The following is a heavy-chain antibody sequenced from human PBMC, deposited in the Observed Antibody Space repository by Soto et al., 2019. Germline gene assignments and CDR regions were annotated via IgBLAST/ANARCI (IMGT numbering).Heavy chain of an antibody. CDR2: ISPSGRP. Sequence: QVQLQESGSRLVRPSQPLSLTCSVSGGSVSSGGYSWSWIRQAPGKGLEWMGFISPSGRPAYNPSLKGRVRISVDTSKNQISLELSSVTAADTAVYYCTSGVLALGPGTLVTVAS. J-gene: IGHJ5*02. V-gene: IGHV4-30-2*01. CDR3: TSGVLA. CDR1: GGSVSSGGYS. D-gene: IGHD2-8*01.